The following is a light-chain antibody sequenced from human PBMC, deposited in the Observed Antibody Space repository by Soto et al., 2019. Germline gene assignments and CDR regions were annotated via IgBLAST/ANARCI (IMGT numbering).Light chain of an antibody. Sequence: EIVLTQSPGTLSLSPGERATLSCRASQSVSSSYLAWYQQKPGQAPRLLIYDTSSRATGIPDRFRGSGSGTDFTLTISRLEPEDFVVYYCQQYGSSPLTFGQGTKVEIK. CDR2: DTS. V-gene: IGKV3-20*01. CDR3: QQYGSSPLT. J-gene: IGKJ1*01. CDR1: QSVSSSY.